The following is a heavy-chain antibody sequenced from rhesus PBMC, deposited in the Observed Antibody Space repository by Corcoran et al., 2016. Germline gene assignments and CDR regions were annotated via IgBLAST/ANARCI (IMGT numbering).Heavy chain of an antibody. D-gene: IGHD4-35*01. Sequence: QVQLQESGPGLVKPSETLSLTCAVSGGSVSSSNWWSWIRQPPGKGLEWIGYISGSSGSTSYNPSLKSRVTISTDTSKNQFSLKLSSVTAADTAVYYCARVIYGNSQEDYWGQGVLVTVSS. V-gene: IGHV4-65*01. CDR2: ISGSSGST. J-gene: IGHJ4*01. CDR1: GGSVSSSNW. CDR3: ARVIYGNSQEDY.